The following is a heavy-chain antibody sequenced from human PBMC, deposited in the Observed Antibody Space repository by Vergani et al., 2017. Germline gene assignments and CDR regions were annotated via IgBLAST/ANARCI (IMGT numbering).Heavy chain of an antibody. Sequence: QVQLQQWGAGLLKPSETLSLTCAVYGGSFSGYYWSWIRQPPGKGLEWIGEINHSGSTNYNPSLKSRVTISVDTSKNQFSLKLSSVTAADTAVYYCARGYYSRYYFDYWGQGTLVTVSS. CDR3: ARGYYSRYYFDY. J-gene: IGHJ4*02. V-gene: IGHV4-34*01. CDR1: GGSFSGYY. CDR2: INHSGST. D-gene: IGHD2-15*01.